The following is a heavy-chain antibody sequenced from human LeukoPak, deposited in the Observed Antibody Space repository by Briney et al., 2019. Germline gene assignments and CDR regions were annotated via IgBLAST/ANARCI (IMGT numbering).Heavy chain of an antibody. V-gene: IGHV3-43*01. D-gene: IGHD1-26*01. CDR1: GFTFDDYA. CDR2: ISWDGGST. Sequence: PGGSLRLSCAASGFTFDDYAMHWVRQAPGKGLEWVSLISWDGGSTYYADSVKGRFTISRDNSKNSLYLQMNSLRTEDTALYYCAKSYYAGDYYGMDVWGQGTTVTVSS. CDR3: AKSYYAGDYYGMDV. J-gene: IGHJ6*02.